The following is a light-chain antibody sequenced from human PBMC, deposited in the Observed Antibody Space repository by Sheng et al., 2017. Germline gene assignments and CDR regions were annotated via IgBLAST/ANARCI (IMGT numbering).Light chain of an antibody. CDR3: QQYNGYPWT. CDR2: KAS. V-gene: IGKV1-5*03. Sequence: DIQMTQSPSTLSASVGDRVTITCRASQRIDSWLAWYQQKPGKAPKLLIYKASSLESGVPSRFSGSGSGTDFTLTISSLQPDDFATYYCQQYNGYPWTFGQGTKVEIK. J-gene: IGKJ1*01. CDR1: QRIDSW.